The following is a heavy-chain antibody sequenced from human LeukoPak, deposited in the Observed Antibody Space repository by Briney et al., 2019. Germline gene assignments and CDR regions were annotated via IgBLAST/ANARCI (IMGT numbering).Heavy chain of an antibody. CDR1: GGSFSGYY. CDR2: INHSGST. Sequence: SETLSLTCAVYGGSFSGYYWSWIRQPPGKGLEWIGEINHSGSTNYNPSLKSRVTISVDTSKNQFSLKLSSVTAADTAVYYCARVFYYDSSGYYYPGAIDYWGQGTLVTVSS. V-gene: IGHV4-34*01. CDR3: ARVFYYDSSGYYYPGAIDY. J-gene: IGHJ4*02. D-gene: IGHD3-22*01.